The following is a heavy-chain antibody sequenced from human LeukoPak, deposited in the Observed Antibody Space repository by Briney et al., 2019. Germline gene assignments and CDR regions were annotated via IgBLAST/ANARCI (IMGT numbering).Heavy chain of an antibody. CDR1: GYTLTELS. D-gene: IGHD6-13*01. Sequence: ASVKVSCKVSGYTLTELSMHWVRQAPGKGLEWMGGFDPEDGETIYAQKFQGRVTMTEDTSTDTAYMELSSLRSEDTAVYYCATYSSSWPPGYYYYYMDVWGKGTTVTVSS. CDR3: ATYSSSWPPGYYYYYMDV. V-gene: IGHV1-24*01. J-gene: IGHJ6*03. CDR2: FDPEDGET.